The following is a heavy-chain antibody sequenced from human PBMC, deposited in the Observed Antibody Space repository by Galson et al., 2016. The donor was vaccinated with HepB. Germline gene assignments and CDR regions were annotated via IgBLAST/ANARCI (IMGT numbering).Heavy chain of an antibody. Sequence: SVKVSCKASGYTFTSYYMHWVRQAPGQGLEWMGIINPSGGSTSYAQKFQGRVTMTRDTSTSTVYMELNSLRSEDTAVYYCARDGIAAAGTFMIYYYYGMDVWGQGTTVTVSS. CDR3: ARDGIAAAGTFMIYYYYGMDV. J-gene: IGHJ6*02. CDR1: GYTFTSYY. CDR2: INPSGGST. D-gene: IGHD6-13*01. V-gene: IGHV1-46*01.